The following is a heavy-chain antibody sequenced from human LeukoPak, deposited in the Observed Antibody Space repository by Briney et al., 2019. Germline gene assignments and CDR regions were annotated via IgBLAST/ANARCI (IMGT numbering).Heavy chain of an antibody. CDR3: ARDRGYSTFDY. CDR2: IKEDGSEI. D-gene: IGHD4-23*01. CDR1: AFTFSNYW. Sequence: GGSLRLSCAASAFTFSNYWMSWVRQAPGKGLEWVANIKEDGSEINYVDSVKGRFTISRDNAKNSLYLQMNSLRVDDTAVHYCARDRGYSTFDYWGQGTLVTVSS. V-gene: IGHV3-7*01. J-gene: IGHJ4*02.